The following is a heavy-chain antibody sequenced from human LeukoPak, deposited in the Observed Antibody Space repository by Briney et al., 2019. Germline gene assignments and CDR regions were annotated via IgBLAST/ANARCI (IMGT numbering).Heavy chain of an antibody. CDR1: GFTFSTYA. Sequence: GRSLRLSCAASGFTFSTYAMHWVRQAPGKGLEWVAVISYDGSNKYYADSVKGRFTISRDNSKNTLYLQMNSLRAEDTAVYYCARDPGSYGYDCWGQGTLVTVSS. CDR2: ISYDGSNK. V-gene: IGHV3-30*14. D-gene: IGHD5-18*01. CDR3: ARDPGSYGYDC. J-gene: IGHJ4*02.